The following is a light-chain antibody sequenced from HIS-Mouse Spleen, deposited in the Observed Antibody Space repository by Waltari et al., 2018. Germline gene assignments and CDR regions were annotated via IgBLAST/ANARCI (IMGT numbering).Light chain of an antibody. Sequence: SYELTQPPSEPVSPAQTARFTCPGAAFPNTYASWSQQKSGQAPVLVIYADRNRLSGIPERFSGSSSGTMATLTISGAQVEDEADYYCYSTDSSGNHRVFGGGTKLTVL. V-gene: IGLV3-10*01. J-gene: IGLJ2*01. CDR3: YSTDSSGNHRV. CDR2: ADR. CDR1: AFPNTY.